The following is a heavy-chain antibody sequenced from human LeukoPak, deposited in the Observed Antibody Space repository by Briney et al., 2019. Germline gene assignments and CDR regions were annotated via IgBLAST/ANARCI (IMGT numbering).Heavy chain of an antibody. CDR2: IYHTGIT. J-gene: IGHJ4*02. Sequence: PSETLSLTCTVSGGSISSYYWSWIRRPPGKGLEYIGYIYHTGITNYNPSLKSRVTMSVDTSKNQVSLNLISVTAADTAVYYCAKHSLRRYYDSSGYLDYWGQGTLVTVSS. CDR3: AKHSLRRYYDSSGYLDY. V-gene: IGHV4-59*08. CDR1: GGSISSYY. D-gene: IGHD3-22*01.